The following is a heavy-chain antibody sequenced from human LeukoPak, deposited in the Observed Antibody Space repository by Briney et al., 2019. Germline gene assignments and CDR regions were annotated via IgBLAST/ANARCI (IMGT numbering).Heavy chain of an antibody. J-gene: IGHJ5*02. CDR2: IYPGDSDT. D-gene: IGHD3-10*01. Sequence: GESLKISCKGSGYSFTSYWIGWVRQMAGKGLEWMGIIYPGDSDTRYSPSFQGQVTISADKSISTAYLRWSSLKTSDTAMYYCARLRISMVRGVILPRDNWFDPWGQGTLVTVSS. V-gene: IGHV5-51*01. CDR1: GYSFTSYW. CDR3: ARLRISMVRGVILPRDNWFDP.